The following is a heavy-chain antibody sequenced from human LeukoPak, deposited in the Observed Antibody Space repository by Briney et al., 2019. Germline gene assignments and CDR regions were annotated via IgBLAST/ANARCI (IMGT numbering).Heavy chain of an antibody. CDR3: ARAGGAIAAPTD. Sequence: SETLSLTCTVSGGSISSGGYYWSWIRQHPGKGLEWIGYIYYSGSTYYNPSLKSRVTISVDTSKNQFSLKLSSVTAADTAVYYCARAGGAIAAPTDWGQGTLVTVSS. D-gene: IGHD6-13*01. J-gene: IGHJ4*02. CDR2: IYYSGST. V-gene: IGHV4-31*03. CDR1: GGSISSGGYY.